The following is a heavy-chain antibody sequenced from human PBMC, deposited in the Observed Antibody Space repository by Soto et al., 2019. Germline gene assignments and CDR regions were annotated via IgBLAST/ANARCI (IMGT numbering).Heavy chain of an antibody. D-gene: IGHD2-8*02. CDR1: GFTVSTFG. Sequence: QVPLVESGGGVVQPGRSLRLSCAVSGFTVSTFGMHWVRQAPGKGLEWVAVISRDGNTKFYADSVKGRFTISRDNSRNTLFLEMNSLRGDDMAVYYCTGEVASGYWGQGTLVTVSS. CDR3: TGEVASGY. CDR2: ISRDGNTK. J-gene: IGHJ4*02. V-gene: IGHV3-30*03.